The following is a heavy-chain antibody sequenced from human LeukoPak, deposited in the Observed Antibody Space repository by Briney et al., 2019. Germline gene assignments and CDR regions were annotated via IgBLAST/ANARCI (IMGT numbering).Heavy chain of an antibody. CDR1: GFTFSSYW. CDR3: ARDRLTLVRGVPLGMDV. D-gene: IGHD3-10*01. V-gene: IGHV4-59*01. CDR2: VNHRGST. Sequence: GSLRLSCAASGFTFSSYWMSWVRQAPGKGLEWIGYVNHRGSTKYNPTLNSRVIILVGSSKNQFSLKLASVTAADTAVYYCARDRLTLVRGVPLGMDVWGLGTTVTVSS. J-gene: IGHJ6*02.